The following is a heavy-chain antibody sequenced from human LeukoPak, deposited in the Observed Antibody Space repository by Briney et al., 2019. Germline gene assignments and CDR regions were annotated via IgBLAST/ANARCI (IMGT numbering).Heavy chain of an antibody. J-gene: IGHJ3*02. CDR2: ISYDGSNK. CDR3: ARGHDAFDI. Sequence: PGRSLRLSCAASGXTFSSYAMHWVRQAPGKGQEWVAVISYDGSNKYYADSVKGRFTISRDNSKNTLYLQMNSLRAEDTAVYYCARGHDAFDIWGQGTMVTVSS. CDR1: GXTFSSYA. V-gene: IGHV3-30-3*01.